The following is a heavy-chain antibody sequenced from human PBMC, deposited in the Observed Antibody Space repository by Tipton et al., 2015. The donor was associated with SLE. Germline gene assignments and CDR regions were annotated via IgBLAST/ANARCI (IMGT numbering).Heavy chain of an antibody. CDR1: GLTFSSYS. CDR3: ARGNKITTEY. V-gene: IGHV3-48*01. D-gene: IGHD3-22*01. CDR2: ISSSNSTI. Sequence: GSLRLSCAASGLTFSSYSMNWVRQAPGKGLEWVSYISSSNSTIYYADSVKGRFTISRDNAKNSLYLQMNSLRAEDTAVYYCARGNKITTEYWGQGTLVTVSS. J-gene: IGHJ4*02.